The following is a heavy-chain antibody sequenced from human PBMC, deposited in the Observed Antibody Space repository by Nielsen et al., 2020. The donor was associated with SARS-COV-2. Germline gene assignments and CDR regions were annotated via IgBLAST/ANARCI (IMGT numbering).Heavy chain of an antibody. J-gene: IGHJ6*03. Sequence: GESLKISCKGSGYSFTSYWISWVRQMPGKALEWMGRIYPSDSYTNYSPSFQGHVTISADKSISTAYLQWSSLKASDTAMYYCASASSPGDYYYYYMDVWGKGTTVTVSS. D-gene: IGHD6-6*01. CDR3: ASASSPGDYYYYYMDV. CDR1: GYSFTSYW. CDR2: IYPSDSYT. V-gene: IGHV5-10-1*01.